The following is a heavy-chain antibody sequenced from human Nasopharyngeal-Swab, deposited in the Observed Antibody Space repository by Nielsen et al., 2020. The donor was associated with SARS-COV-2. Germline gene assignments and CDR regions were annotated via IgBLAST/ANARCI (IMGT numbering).Heavy chain of an antibody. V-gene: IGHV3-21*01. J-gene: IGHJ6*03. Sequence: VRQAPGKGLEWVSSISSSSSYIYYADSVKGRFTISRDNAKNSLYPQMNSLRAEDTAVYYCARDGNGYCTNGVCYTSYYYYYYMDVWGKGTTVTVSS. D-gene: IGHD2-8*01. CDR3: ARDGNGYCTNGVCYTSYYYYYYMDV. CDR2: ISSSSSYI.